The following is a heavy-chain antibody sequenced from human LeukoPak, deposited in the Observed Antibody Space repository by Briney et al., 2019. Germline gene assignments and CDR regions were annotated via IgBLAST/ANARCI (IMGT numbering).Heavy chain of an antibody. CDR2: IYTSGST. J-gene: IGHJ6*02. CDR3: ASTRYYDILTGYPNYYYYYGMDV. Sequence: SETLSLTCTVSGGSISSYYWSWIRQPAGKGLEWIGRIYTSGSTNYNPSLKSRVTISVDTSKNQFSLKLSSVTAADTAVYYCASTRYYDILTGYPNYYYYYGMDVWGQGTTVTVSS. D-gene: IGHD3-9*01. CDR1: GGSISSYY. V-gene: IGHV4-4*07.